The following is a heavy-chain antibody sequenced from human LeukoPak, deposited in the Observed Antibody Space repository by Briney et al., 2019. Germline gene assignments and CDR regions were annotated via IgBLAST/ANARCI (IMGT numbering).Heavy chain of an antibody. V-gene: IGHV3-33*01. CDR2: IWYDGSNE. CDR1: GFTFGSYG. Sequence: GGAPRLSSAAPGFTFGSYGMHWVRQAPGKGLEWVAVIWYDGSNENYADSVKRRFAISRDNSKKTMYLQMNSLRAEDTAVYYCARQGIVGAKRGGWFDYWGQGTLVTVSS. J-gene: IGHJ4*02. CDR3: ARQGIVGAKRGGWFDY. D-gene: IGHD1-26*01.